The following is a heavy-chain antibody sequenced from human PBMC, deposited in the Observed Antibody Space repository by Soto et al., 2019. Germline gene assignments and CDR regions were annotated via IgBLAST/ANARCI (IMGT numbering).Heavy chain of an antibody. CDR3: ARDSSSRSIDY. CDR2: INHSGST. V-gene: IGHV4-34*01. J-gene: IGHJ4*02. Sequence: QVQLQQWGAGLLKPSETLSLTCAVYGGSFSGYYWCWIRQPPGKGLEWIGEINHSGSTNYNPSLKSRVTISVDTSKNQFSLKLSSVTAADTAVYYCARDSSSRSIDYWGQGTLVTVSS. D-gene: IGHD6-6*01. CDR1: GGSFSGYY.